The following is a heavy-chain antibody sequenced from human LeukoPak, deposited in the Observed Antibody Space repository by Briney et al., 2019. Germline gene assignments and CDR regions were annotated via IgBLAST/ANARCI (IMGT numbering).Heavy chain of an antibody. CDR2: IYSDWSRT. CDR1: GFPFSSYW. D-gene: IGHD1-26*01. V-gene: IGHV3-74*01. CDR3: ARDGSLPDY. J-gene: IGHJ4*02. Sequence: PGGSPRLSCAASGFPFSSYWMHWVRGASGKGLVWVSRIYSDWSRTSYADPLKGRFTISRDNTKNTLYLQMNSLRAEDTAVYYCARDGSLPDYWGQGTLVTVSS.